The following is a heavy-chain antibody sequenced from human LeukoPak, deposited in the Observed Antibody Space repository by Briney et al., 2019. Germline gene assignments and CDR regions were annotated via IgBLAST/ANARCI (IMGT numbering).Heavy chain of an antibody. Sequence: GGSPRLHCAASGCTVSSYAMSWVRRAPGKGREWISAISGGDGSTYCADSVQGRLTISGDNSKNTLYLQMNSLRAEDTAVEYCAIVYGGNSYAFDIWGQGTSVSVSS. CDR3: AIVYGGNSYAFDI. V-gene: IGHV3-23*01. J-gene: IGHJ3*02. CDR1: GCTVSSYA. D-gene: IGHD4-23*01. CDR2: ISGGDGST.